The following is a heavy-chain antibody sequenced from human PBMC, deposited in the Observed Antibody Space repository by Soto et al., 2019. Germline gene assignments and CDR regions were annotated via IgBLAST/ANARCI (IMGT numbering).Heavy chain of an antibody. Sequence: GASVKVSCKASGYTFTSYGISWVRQAPGQGLEWMGWISAYNGNTNYAQKLQGRVTMTTDTSTSTAYMELRSLRSDDTAVYYCARDDMRLRERIEFDYWGQGTLVTVSS. CDR2: ISAYNGNT. J-gene: IGHJ4*02. CDR1: GYTFTSYG. CDR3: ARDDMRLRERIEFDY. V-gene: IGHV1-18*01. D-gene: IGHD2-15*01.